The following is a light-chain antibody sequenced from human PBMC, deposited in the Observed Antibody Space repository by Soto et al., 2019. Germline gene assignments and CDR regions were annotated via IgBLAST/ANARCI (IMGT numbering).Light chain of an antibody. Sequence: EVVMTQSPATVSVFPGEGVTLSCRASQNISTDLAWYQQKPGQAPRLLIYGASTRATGVPDRFSGGGSGTEFTLTISSLQSEDFAFYYCQQNNKWPPVTFGGGTKVEIK. CDR3: QQNNKWPPVT. J-gene: IGKJ4*01. CDR1: QNISTD. CDR2: GAS. V-gene: IGKV3-15*01.